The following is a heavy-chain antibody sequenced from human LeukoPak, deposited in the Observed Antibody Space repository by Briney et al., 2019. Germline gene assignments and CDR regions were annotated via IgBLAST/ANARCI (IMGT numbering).Heavy chain of an antibody. CDR1: GCTVSNSY. CDR2: IYSGGST. CDR3: AVSPNPYYFDF. V-gene: IGHV3-53*01. Sequence: GGSLRLPCAASGCTVSNSYMSWVRQAPGKGLEWVSVIYSGGSTYYADSMKGRFTISRDISKNTVYLQMNSLRAEDTAVYHCAVSPNPYYFDFWGQGTLVTVSA. J-gene: IGHJ4*02.